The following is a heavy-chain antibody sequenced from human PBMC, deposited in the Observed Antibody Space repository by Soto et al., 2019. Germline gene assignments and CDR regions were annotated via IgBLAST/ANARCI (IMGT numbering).Heavy chain of an antibody. V-gene: IGHV3-23*01. Sequence: GGSLRLSCAASGFTFSSYGMHWVRQAPGKGLEWVSAISGSGGNKYYADSVKGRFTISRDNSKNTLYLQMNSLRAEDTAVYYCAKPTYDYIWGSYRDPTIFDYWGQGTLVTVSS. CDR3: AKPTYDYIWGSYRDPTIFDY. D-gene: IGHD3-16*02. J-gene: IGHJ4*02. CDR2: ISGSGGNK. CDR1: GFTFSSYG.